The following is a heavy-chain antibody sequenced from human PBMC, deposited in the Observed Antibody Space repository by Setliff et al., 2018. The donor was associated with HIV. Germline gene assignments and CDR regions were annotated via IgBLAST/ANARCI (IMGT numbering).Heavy chain of an antibody. CDR3: ARHLAEADLYRFSRVHGALKY. V-gene: IGHV4-39*01. Sequence: SETLSLTCTVSGGSISSSSYYWGWIRQPPGKGLEWIGSIYYSWITYYNPSLKSRVTISVDTSKNQFSLKLNSVTAADTAVYYCARHLAEADLYRFSRVHGALKYWGQGALVTVSS. CDR1: GGSISSSSYY. CDR2: IYYSWIT. J-gene: IGHJ4*02. D-gene: IGHD3-16*02.